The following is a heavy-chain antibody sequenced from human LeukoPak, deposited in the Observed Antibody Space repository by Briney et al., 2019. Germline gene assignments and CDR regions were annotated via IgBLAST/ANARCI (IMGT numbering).Heavy chain of an antibody. V-gene: IGHV3-30*03. D-gene: IGHD6-13*01. J-gene: IGHJ5*02. CDR1: GFTFTSYV. CDR3: ARPRGAAAGAFGFDP. Sequence: GGSLRLSCAASGFTFTSYVMHWVRQAPGKGLQWVALISYDGSNKYYADSVKGRFTISRDNSKNTLYLQMNSLRAEDTAVYYCARPRGAAAGAFGFDPWGQGTLVTVSS. CDR2: ISYDGSNK.